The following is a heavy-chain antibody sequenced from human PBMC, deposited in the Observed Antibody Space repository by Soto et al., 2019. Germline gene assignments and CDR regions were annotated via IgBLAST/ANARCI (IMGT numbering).Heavy chain of an antibody. CDR3: ARGWPATTVTTSDS. V-gene: IGHV3-33*01. CDR2: IWYDGSSK. D-gene: IGHD4-17*01. CDR1: GFSFSNYG. J-gene: IGHJ4*02. Sequence: GGSLRLSCAASGFSFSNYGMHWVRQAPGKGLEWVSFIWYDGSSKYYADSVKGRFTVSRDNSKNTLYLQRISLRAEDTAVYFCARGWPATTVTTSDSWGQGTLVTVSS.